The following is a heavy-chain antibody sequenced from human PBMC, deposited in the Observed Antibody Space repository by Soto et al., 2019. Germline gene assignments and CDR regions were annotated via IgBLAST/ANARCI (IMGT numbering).Heavy chain of an antibody. J-gene: IGHJ6*02. CDR3: ASSPPRYYYDISGHIRPGYYGMDV. CDR2: IIPIFGTA. V-gene: IGHV1-69*13. D-gene: IGHD3-22*01. Sequence: GASVKVSCEASCGTFSSYAISWVRQAPGQGLEWMGGIIPIFGTANYAQKFQGRVTITADESTSTAYMELSSLRSEDTAVYYCASSPPRYYYDISGHIRPGYYGMDVWGQGTTVTVSS. CDR1: CGTFSSYA.